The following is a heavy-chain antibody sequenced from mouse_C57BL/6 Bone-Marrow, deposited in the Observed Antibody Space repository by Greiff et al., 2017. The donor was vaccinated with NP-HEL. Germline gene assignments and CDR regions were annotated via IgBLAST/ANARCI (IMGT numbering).Heavy chain of an antibody. J-gene: IGHJ1*03. D-gene: IGHD1-1*01. CDR3: ARGGTTVVAPYFDV. CDR1: GFTFSDYG. Sequence: EVQLVESGGGLVKPGGSLKLSCAASGFTFSDYGMHWVRQAPEKGLEWVAYISSGSSTIYYADTVKGRFTISRDNAKNTLFLQMTSLRSEDTAMYYWARGGTTVVAPYFDVWGTGTTVTVSS. CDR2: ISSGSSTI. V-gene: IGHV5-17*01.